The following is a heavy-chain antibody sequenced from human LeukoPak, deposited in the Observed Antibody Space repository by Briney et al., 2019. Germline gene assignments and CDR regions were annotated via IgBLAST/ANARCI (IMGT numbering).Heavy chain of an antibody. Sequence: PSETLSLTCTVSGGSVSSGSYYWSWIRQPPGKGLEWIGYIYYSGSTNYNPSLKSRVTISVDTSKNQFSLKLSSMTAADTAVYYCARLTLNYYDSSGYRGVFDYWGQGTLVTVSS. J-gene: IGHJ4*02. CDR2: IYYSGST. D-gene: IGHD3-22*01. CDR1: GGSVSSGSYY. CDR3: ARLTLNYYDSSGYRGVFDY. V-gene: IGHV4-61*01.